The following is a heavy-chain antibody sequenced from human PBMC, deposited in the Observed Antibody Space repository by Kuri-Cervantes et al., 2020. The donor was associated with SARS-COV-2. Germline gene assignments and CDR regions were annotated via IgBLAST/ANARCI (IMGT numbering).Heavy chain of an antibody. D-gene: IGHD6-6*01. V-gene: IGHV3-21*01. Sequence: GGSLRLSCAASGFTFSSYGMHWVRQAPGKGLEWVSSISSSSSYIYYADSVKGRFTISRDNAKNSLYLQMNSLRAEDTAVYYCARVPSSSGFFDYWGQGTLVTVSS. CDR2: ISSSSSYI. CDR1: GFTFSSYG. J-gene: IGHJ4*02. CDR3: ARVPSSSGFFDY.